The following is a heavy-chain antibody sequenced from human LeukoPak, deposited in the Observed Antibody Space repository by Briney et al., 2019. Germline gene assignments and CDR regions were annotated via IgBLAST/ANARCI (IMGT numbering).Heavy chain of an antibody. D-gene: IGHD6-19*01. Sequence: SVKVSCKASGSTFTSSAVQWVRQARGQRLEWIGSIVVGSGNTNYAQKFQERVTITRDMSTGTAYMELSSLRSDDTAVYYCAAPSYSSGWFGDYWGQGTLVTVSS. CDR1: GSTFTSSA. J-gene: IGHJ4*02. CDR2: IVVGSGNT. V-gene: IGHV1-58*01. CDR3: AAPSYSSGWFGDY.